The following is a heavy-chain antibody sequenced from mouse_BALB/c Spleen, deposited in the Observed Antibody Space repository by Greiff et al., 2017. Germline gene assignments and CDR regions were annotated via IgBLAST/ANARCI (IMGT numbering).Heavy chain of an antibody. Sequence: EVQLQQSGPELVKPGASVKISRKASGYSFTGYYMHWVKQSHVKSLEWIGRINPYNGATSYNQNFKDKASLTVDKSSSTAYMELHSLTSEDSAVYYCARGRGNYAAMDYWGQGTSVTVSS. J-gene: IGHJ4*01. D-gene: IGHD2-1*01. V-gene: IGHV1-26*01. CDR3: ARGRGNYAAMDY. CDR2: INPYNGAT. CDR1: GYSFTGYY.